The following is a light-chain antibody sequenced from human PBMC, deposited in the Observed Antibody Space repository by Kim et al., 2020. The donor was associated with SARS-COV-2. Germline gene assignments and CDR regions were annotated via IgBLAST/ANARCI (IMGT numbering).Light chain of an antibody. CDR1: QTANTY. V-gene: IGKV3-11*01. Sequence: SLSPRERATLSCRASQTANTYLAWYQQKPGQAPRLLIYEKSKRATGIPARFSGSGSGTDFTLTISSLEPEDFAIYYCQQRDDCGAFGGGTKVDIK. CDR3: QQRDDCGA. J-gene: IGKJ4*01. CDR2: EKS.